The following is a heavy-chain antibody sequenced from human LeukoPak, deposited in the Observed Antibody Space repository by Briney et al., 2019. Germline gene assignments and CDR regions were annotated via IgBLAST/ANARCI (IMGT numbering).Heavy chain of an antibody. CDR1: GYTFSNAW. D-gene: IGHD1-26*01. J-gene: IGHJ4*02. V-gene: IGHV3-15*01. Sequence: PGGSLRLSCAVSGYTFSNAWMSWVRQAPGKGLEWVGRIKSKTDGGTTDYAAPVKGRFTISRDDSKNTLYLQMNSLKTEDTAVYYCTTDSGSGSPDYWGQGTLVTVSS. CDR3: TTDSGSGSPDY. CDR2: IKSKTDGGTT.